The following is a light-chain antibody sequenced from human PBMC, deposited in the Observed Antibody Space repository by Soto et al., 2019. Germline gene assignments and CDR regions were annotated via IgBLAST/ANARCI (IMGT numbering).Light chain of an antibody. CDR1: SSDVGGYNY. J-gene: IGLJ1*01. V-gene: IGLV2-11*01. Sequence: HSVLTQPRSVSGSPGQSVTISCTGTSSDVGGYNYVSWYQQHPGKAPKLMIYDVSKRPSGVPDRFSGSKSGNTASLTISGLQAGDEADYYCCSYAGSFFYVFGTGNKVTVL. CDR3: CSYAGSFFYV. CDR2: DVS.